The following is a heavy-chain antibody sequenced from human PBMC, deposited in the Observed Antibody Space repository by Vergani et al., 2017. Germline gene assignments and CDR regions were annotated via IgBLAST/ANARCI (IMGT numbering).Heavy chain of an antibody. CDR2: ISYDGSNK. CDR1: GFTFSSYG. Sequence: VQLVESGGGLVKPGGSLRLSCAASGFTFSSYGMHWVRQAPGKGLEWVAVISYDGSNKYYADSVKGRFTISRDNSKNTLYLQMNSLRAEDTAVYYCAHGAFDYWGQGTLVTVSS. V-gene: IGHV3-30*03. CDR3: AHGAFDY. J-gene: IGHJ4*02.